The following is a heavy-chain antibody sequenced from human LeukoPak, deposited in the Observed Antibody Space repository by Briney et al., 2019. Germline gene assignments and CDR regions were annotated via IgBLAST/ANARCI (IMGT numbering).Heavy chain of an antibody. D-gene: IGHD4-11*01. CDR3: ARGRVTTNYYYYYYYMDV. CDR2: INHSGSA. V-gene: IGHV4-34*01. CDR1: GGSFSGYY. Sequence: TSETLSLTCAVYGGSFSGYYWSWIRQPPGKGLEWIGEINHSGSANYNPSLKSRVTISVDTSKNQFSLKLSSVTAADTAVYYCARGRVTTNYYYYYYYMDVWGQGTTVTVSS. J-gene: IGHJ6*03.